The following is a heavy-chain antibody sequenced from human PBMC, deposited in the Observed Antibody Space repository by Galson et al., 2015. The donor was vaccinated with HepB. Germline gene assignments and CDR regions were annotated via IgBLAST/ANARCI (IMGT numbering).Heavy chain of an antibody. Sequence: SLRLSCAASGFTVSRSNMAWVRQAPGKGLEWVSVISTGTDLYYADSVRGRFAIARDNSKNSLYLQLNSLRADDTAVYYCARIFTSSWYFDHWGQGTLVTVSS. CDR1: GFTVSRSN. V-gene: IGHV3-53*01. CDR2: ISTGTDL. J-gene: IGHJ4*02. D-gene: IGHD6-13*01. CDR3: ARIFTSSWYFDH.